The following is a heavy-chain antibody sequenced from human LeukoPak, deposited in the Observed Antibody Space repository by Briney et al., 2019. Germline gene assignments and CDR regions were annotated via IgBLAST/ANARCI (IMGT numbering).Heavy chain of an antibody. CDR1: GGSITSYH. D-gene: IGHD6-19*01. V-gene: IGHV4-59*08. J-gene: IGHJ4*02. CDR3: ARQQRVAGLDY. CDR2: IYYSGST. Sequence: PSETLSLTCTVSGGSITSYHWSWIRQPPGKGLEWIGYIYYSGSTNYNPSLKSRVTISVDTSKNQFSLKLSSVTAADTAVYYCARQQRVAGLDYWGQGTLVTVSS.